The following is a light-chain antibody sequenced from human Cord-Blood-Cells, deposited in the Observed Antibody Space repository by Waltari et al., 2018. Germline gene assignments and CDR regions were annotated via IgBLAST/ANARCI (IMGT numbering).Light chain of an antibody. V-gene: IGLV1-44*01. CDR2: SNN. CDR1: SSTTGSNT. J-gene: IGLJ2*01. Sequence: QSVLPQPPSASGTPGTRVTISCSGSSSTTGSNTVNWYQQLPGTDPKLLIYSNNQRPSGVPDRFSGSKSGTSASLAISGIQSEDEADYYCAAWDDSLNGVVFGGGTKLTVL. CDR3: AAWDDSLNGVV.